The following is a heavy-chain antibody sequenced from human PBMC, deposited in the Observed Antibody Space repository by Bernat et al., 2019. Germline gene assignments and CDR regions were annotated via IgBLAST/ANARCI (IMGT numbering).Heavy chain of an antibody. CDR2: IYNDDNT. Sequence: EVQLVESGGGLVQPGGSLRLSCAASGFIVRGNAMYWVRQAPGKGLDWVSLIYNDDNTCYADSVRGRFTISRDNSKNTLYLQMNSLRAEDTAVYYCGRDRSGYSVGVWGKGTAVTVSS. J-gene: IGHJ6*04. CDR1: GFIVRGNA. CDR3: GRDRSGYSVGV. D-gene: IGHD6-13*01. V-gene: IGHV3-66*01.